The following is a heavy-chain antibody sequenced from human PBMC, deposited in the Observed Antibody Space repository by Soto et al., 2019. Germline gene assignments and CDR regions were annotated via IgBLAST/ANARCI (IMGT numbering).Heavy chain of an antibody. D-gene: IGHD4-17*01. V-gene: IGHV3-23*01. Sequence: SGGSLRLSCAASGFTFSSYAMSWVRQAPGKGLEWVSAISLSGASTYYADSVKGRFTISRDNSKNTLYLQMHSLRAVDTAVYYCAKPLYGDYILDYWGQGTLVTVSS. CDR2: ISLSGAST. CDR3: AKPLYGDYILDY. J-gene: IGHJ4*02. CDR1: GFTFSSYA.